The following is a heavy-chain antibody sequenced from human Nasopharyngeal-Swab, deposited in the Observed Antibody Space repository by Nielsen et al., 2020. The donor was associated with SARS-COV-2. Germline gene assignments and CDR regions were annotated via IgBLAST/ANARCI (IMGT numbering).Heavy chain of an antibody. CDR3: ARGSLGIFGVVRSMGD. CDR1: GGSFSGYY. J-gene: IGHJ4*02. D-gene: IGHD3-3*01. Sequence: SETLSLTCAVYGGSFSGYYWSWIRQPPGKGLEWIGEINHSGSTNYNPSLKSRVTISVDTSKNQFSLKLSSVTAADTAVYYCARGSLGIFGVVRSMGDWGQGTLVTVSS. V-gene: IGHV4-34*01. CDR2: INHSGST.